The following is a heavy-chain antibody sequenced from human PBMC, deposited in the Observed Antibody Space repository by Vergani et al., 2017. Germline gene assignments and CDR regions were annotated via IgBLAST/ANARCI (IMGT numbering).Heavy chain of an antibody. CDR3: ARSRPYCTSGSCPAI. Sequence: QVKLQESGPGLLKPSKTLSLTFTVSGESIRSGSHYWSWIRQPAGKGPEWIGHIHTGGSTELNPSFKSRDSISVDTSKSQFSLKLNSLTVSDTAVSYCARSRPYCTSGSCPAIWGQGTLVTVSS. CDR2: IHTGGST. J-gene: IGHJ4*02. D-gene: IGHD2-15*01. CDR1: GESIRSGSHY. V-gene: IGHV4-61*02.